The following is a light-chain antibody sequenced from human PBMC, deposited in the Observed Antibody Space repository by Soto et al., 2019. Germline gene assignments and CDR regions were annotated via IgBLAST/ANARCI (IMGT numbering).Light chain of an antibody. CDR1: SSNIGAGYD. CDR3: QSYDSSLSGSGV. J-gene: IGLJ2*01. CDR2: GNS. Sequence: QPVLTQPPSVSGAPGQRVTISRTGSSSNIGAGYDVHWYQQLPGTAPKLLIYGNSNRPSGVPDRFSGSKSGTSASLAITGLQAEDEADYYCQSYDSSLSGSGVFGGGTKLTVL. V-gene: IGLV1-40*01.